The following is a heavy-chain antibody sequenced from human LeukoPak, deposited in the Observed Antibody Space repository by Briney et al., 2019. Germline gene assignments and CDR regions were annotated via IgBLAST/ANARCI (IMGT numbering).Heavy chain of an antibody. D-gene: IGHD6-13*01. V-gene: IGHV3-73*01. Sequence: GGSLKLSCAASGFTFSGSAMHWVRQASGKGLEWVGRIRSKANSYATAYAASVKGRFTISRDDSKNTAYLQMNSLKTEDAAVYYCTRLMVAAAGRWVDYWGQGTLVTVSS. CDR1: GFTFSGSA. CDR2: IRSKANSYAT. J-gene: IGHJ4*02. CDR3: TRLMVAAAGRWVDY.